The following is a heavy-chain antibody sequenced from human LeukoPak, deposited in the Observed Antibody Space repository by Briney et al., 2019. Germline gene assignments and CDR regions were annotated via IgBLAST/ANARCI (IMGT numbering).Heavy chain of an antibody. CDR1: GFNFNNYA. CDR3: AKATGDWYFDL. D-gene: IGHD7-27*01. Sequence: GGSLRLSCAGSGFNFNNYAMLWVRQAPGKGLEWLSGISWNSGTRGYADSVKGRFTISRDNAKNSLYLQMNSLRPDDTAFYYCAKATGDWYFDLWGRGTLVTVSS. CDR2: ISWNSGTR. J-gene: IGHJ2*01. V-gene: IGHV3-9*01.